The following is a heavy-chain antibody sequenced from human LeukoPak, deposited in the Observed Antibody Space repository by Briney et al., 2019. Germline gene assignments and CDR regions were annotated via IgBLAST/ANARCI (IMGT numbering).Heavy chain of an antibody. CDR2: MNPNSGNT. J-gene: IGHJ4*02. Sequence: GASVKVSCKASGYTFTSYDINWVRQATGQGLEWMRWMNPNSGNTGYAQKFQGRVTMTRNTSISTAYMELSSLRSEDTAVYYCARALYSSGWYGVDYWGQGTLVTVSS. CDR3: ARALYSSGWYGVDY. CDR1: GYTFTSYD. V-gene: IGHV1-8*01. D-gene: IGHD6-19*01.